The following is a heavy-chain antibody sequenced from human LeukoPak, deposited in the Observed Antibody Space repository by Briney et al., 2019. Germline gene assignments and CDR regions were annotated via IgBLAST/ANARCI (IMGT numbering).Heavy chain of an antibody. V-gene: IGHV3-30-3*01. CDR3: ARGPLRIAAAGTWFDY. D-gene: IGHD6-13*01. CDR1: GFTFSSYA. J-gene: IGHJ4*02. CDR2: ISYDGNNK. Sequence: GGSLRLSCAASGFTFSSYAMHWVRQAPGKGLEWMTVISYDGNNKYYVDSVKGRFTISRDNSKNTMYLQMNSLRAEDTAVYYCARGPLRIAAAGTWFDYWGQGTLVTVSS.